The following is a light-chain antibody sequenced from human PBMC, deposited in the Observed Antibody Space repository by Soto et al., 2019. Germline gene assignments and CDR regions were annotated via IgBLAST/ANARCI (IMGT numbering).Light chain of an antibody. CDR3: QQRSNWLIR. V-gene: IGKV3D-11*03. CDR2: DTS. J-gene: IGKJ5*01. Sequence: TPSTGALAVSPGEVATLSCRASQSVRDNLAWYQQKPGQAPRLLISDTSHRATGIPARFSGSGSGTDFTLTISSLEPEDFAVYYCQQRSNWLIRFCQGARLEIK. CDR1: QSVRDN.